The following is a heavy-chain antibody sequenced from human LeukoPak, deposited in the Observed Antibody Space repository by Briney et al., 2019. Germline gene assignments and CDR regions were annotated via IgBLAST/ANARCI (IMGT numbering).Heavy chain of an antibody. D-gene: IGHD4-17*01. Sequence: GGSLRLSCAASGFTFSSYSMNWVRQAPGKGLEWVSYISSSSSTIYYGDSVKGRFTISRDNAKKSLYLQMNSLRAEDTAVYYCARRKGGAWQPTDGFDIWGQGTKVTVSS. CDR1: GFTFSSYS. V-gene: IGHV3-48*04. CDR2: ISSSSSTI. CDR3: ARRKGGAWQPTDGFDI. J-gene: IGHJ3*02.